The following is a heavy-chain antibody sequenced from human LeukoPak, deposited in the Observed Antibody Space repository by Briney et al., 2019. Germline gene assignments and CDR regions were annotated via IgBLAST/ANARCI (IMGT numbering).Heavy chain of an antibody. CDR3: ARDAAYGSGSFFDY. CDR1: GFTFSSYS. D-gene: IGHD3-10*01. Sequence: PGGSLRLSCAASGFTFSSYSMNWVRQAPGKWLEWVSSISSSSSYIYYADSVKGRFTISRDNAKNSLYLQMNSLRAEDTAVYYCARDAAYGSGSFFDYWGQGTLVTVSS. J-gene: IGHJ4*02. CDR2: ISSSSSYI. V-gene: IGHV3-21*01.